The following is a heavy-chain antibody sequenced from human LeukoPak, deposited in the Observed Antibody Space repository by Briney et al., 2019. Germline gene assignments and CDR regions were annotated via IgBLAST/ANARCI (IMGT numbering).Heavy chain of an antibody. D-gene: IGHD4-23*01. CDR3: ARDPTTVVTPSAFDI. CDR1: GFTFSSYW. Sequence: GGSLRLSCAASGFTFSSYWMHWVRQAPGKGLVWVSRINSDGSSTSYADSVKGRFTISRDNAKNTLYLQMNSLRAEDTAVYYCARDPTTVVTPSAFDIWGQGTMVTVSS. CDR2: INSDGSST. J-gene: IGHJ3*02. V-gene: IGHV3-74*01.